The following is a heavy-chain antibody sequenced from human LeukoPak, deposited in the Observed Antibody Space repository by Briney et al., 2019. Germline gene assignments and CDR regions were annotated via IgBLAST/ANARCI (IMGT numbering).Heavy chain of an antibody. CDR2: SDPEDGET. Sequence: ASVKVSCKVSGYTLTELSMHWVRQAPGKGLEWMGGSDPEDGETIYAQKFQGRVTMTEDTSTDTAYMELSSLRSEDTAVYYCATTIRMTTEEERAFDIWGQGTMVTVSS. CDR3: ATTIRMTTEEERAFDI. D-gene: IGHD4-17*01. V-gene: IGHV1-24*01. CDR1: GYTLTELS. J-gene: IGHJ3*02.